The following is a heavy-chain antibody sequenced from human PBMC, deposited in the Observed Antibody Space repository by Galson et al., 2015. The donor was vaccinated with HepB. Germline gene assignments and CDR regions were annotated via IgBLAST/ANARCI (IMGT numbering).Heavy chain of an antibody. CDR2: ISGSGGCT. CDR3: AKVQDYDGSGDDDAFDT. V-gene: IGHV3-23*01. Sequence: SLRLSCAASGFILSNYGMSWVRQAPGKGLEWVATISGSGGCTYYADSVKGRFTISRFNAKNTLFLQMNSLRAEDTAVYYCAKVQDYDGSGDDDAFDTWGQGPMATVSS. J-gene: IGHJ3*02. CDR1: GFILSNYG. D-gene: IGHD3-16*01.